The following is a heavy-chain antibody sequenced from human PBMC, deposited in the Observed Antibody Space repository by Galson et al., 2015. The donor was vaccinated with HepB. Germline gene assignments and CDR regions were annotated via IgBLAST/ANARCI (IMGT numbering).Heavy chain of an antibody. Sequence: ETLSLTCTVSGGSISSYYWSWIRQPPGKGLEWIGYIYYSGSTNYNPSLKSRVTISVDTSKNQFSLKLSSVTAADTAVYYCARLTRSWFDPWGQGTLVTVSS. J-gene: IGHJ5*02. D-gene: IGHD4-11*01. CDR1: GGSISSYY. V-gene: IGHV4-59*08. CDR2: IYYSGST. CDR3: ARLTRSWFDP.